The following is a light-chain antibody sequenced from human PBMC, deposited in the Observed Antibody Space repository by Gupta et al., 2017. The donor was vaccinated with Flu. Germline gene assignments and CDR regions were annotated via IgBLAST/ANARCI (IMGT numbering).Light chain of an antibody. V-gene: IGKV3-20*01. CDR3: QQEGRSLFT. J-gene: IGKJ3*01. CDR2: GAS. Sequence: EIVLTQSPGTLSLSPGERATLSCRASQSVRSSYIAWYQQKPGQAPKLLFYGASNRATAVPDRFSGSGSGTEFTLTISRLESEDFAVYYCQQEGRSLFTFGHGTKVDIK. CDR1: QSVRSSY.